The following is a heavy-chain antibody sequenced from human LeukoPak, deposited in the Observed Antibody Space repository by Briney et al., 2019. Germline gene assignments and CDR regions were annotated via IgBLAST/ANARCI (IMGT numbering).Heavy chain of an antibody. CDR1: GFTFSSYG. J-gene: IGHJ3*02. CDR2: ISSSGSTI. D-gene: IGHD2-2*01. Sequence: GGSLRLSCAASGFTFSSYGMHWVRQAPGKGLEWVSYISSSGSTIYYADSVKGRFTISRDNAKNSLYLQMNSLRAEDTAVYYCARADPVPDAFDIWGQGTMVTVSS. CDR3: ARADPVPDAFDI. V-gene: IGHV3-48*04.